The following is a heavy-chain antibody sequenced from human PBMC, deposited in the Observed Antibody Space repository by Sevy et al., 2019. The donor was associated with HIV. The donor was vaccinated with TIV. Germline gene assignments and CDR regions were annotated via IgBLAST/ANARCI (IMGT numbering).Heavy chain of an antibody. V-gene: IGHV3-23*01. CDR1: GFTFSSYA. CDR2: ISGSGGST. Sequence: GGSLRLSCAASGFTFSSYAMSWVRQAPGKGLEWVSAISGSGGSTYYADSVKGRFTISRDKSKNTLYLQMNSLRAEDTAVYYCAKPTLANPYDSSGYYYFDAFDIWGQGTMVTVS. CDR3: AKPTLANPYDSSGYYYFDAFDI. D-gene: IGHD3-22*01. J-gene: IGHJ3*02.